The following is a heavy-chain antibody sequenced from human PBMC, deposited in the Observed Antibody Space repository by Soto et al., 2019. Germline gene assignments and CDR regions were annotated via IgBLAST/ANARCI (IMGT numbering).Heavy chain of an antibody. CDR1: GGTFSSYT. Sequence: QVQLVQSGAEVKKPGSSVKVSCKASGGTFSSYTISWVRQAPGQGLEWMGRIIAILGIANYAQYVQGRVTVTADKSTSTAYMELSSLRSEDTDVYYCARGEYYDGSWSVFTGCGQRTLVTVSS. J-gene: IGHJ4*02. D-gene: IGHD3-10*01. V-gene: IGHV1-69*02. CDR2: IIAILGIA. CDR3: ARGEYYDGSWSVFTG.